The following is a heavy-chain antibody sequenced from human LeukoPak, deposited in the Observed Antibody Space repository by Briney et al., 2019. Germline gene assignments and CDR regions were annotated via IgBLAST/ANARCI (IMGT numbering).Heavy chain of an antibody. J-gene: IGHJ4*02. V-gene: IGHV3-66*01. Sequence: ETLSLTCTVFGGSVSSNYMSWVRQAPGKGLEWVSVIYSGGSTYYADSVKGRFTISRDNSKNTLYLQMNSLRAEDTAVYYCARGYSSGWYRLDYWGQGTLVTVSS. CDR2: IYSGGST. CDR3: ARGYSSGWYRLDY. CDR1: GGSVSSNY. D-gene: IGHD6-19*01.